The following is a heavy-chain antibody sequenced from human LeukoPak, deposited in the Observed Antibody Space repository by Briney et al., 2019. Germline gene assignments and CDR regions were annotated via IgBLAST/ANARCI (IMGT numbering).Heavy chain of an antibody. D-gene: IGHD2-21*02. CDR3: ARVGYCGDDCYPFDY. V-gene: IGHV4-38-2*02. CDR2: IYHSGST. Sequence: NPSETLSLTCTVSGYSINSAYYWGWIRQPPGKGLEWIGSIYHSGSTNYNPSLKSRVTISVDTSRNSFSLELSSVTAADTAVYYCARVGYCGDDCYPFDYWGQGTLTTISS. CDR1: GYSINSAYY. J-gene: IGHJ4*02.